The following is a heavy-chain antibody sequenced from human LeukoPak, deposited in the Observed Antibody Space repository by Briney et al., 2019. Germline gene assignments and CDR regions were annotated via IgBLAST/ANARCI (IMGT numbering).Heavy chain of an antibody. CDR3: ARARGYSYGFDY. CDR1: GFTFSSYS. V-gene: IGHV3-21*01. D-gene: IGHD5-18*01. J-gene: IGHJ4*02. Sequence: GGSQRLSCAASGFTFSSYSMNWVRQAPGKGLEWVSSISSSSSYIYYADSVKGRFTISRDNAKNSLYLQMNSLRAEDTAVYYCARARGYSYGFDYWGQGTLVTVSS. CDR2: ISSSSSYI.